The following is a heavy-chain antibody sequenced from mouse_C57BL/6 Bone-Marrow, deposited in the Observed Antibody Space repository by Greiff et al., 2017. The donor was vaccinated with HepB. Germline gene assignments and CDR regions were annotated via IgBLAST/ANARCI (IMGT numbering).Heavy chain of an antibody. Sequence: EVQLEESGPELVKPGASVKISCKASGYSFTDYNVNWVKQSNGKGLEWIGVIKPNYGTTSYNQKFKGKATLTVDQSSSTAYMQLNSLTSEDSAVYYCAKRTWSLPFDYWGQGTTLTVSS. CDR3: AKRTWSLPFDY. CDR1: GYSFTDYN. D-gene: IGHD6-1*01. CDR2: IKPNYGTT. V-gene: IGHV1-39*01. J-gene: IGHJ2*01.